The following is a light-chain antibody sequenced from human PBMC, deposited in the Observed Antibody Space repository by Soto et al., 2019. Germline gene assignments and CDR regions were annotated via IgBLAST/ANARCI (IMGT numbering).Light chain of an antibody. J-gene: IGKJ2*01. Sequence: EIVMTQSPATLSVSPGERATLSCRASQSISSELAWYQQKTGQPPRRLIYSASTRATGVPARFTGSGSGSEFTLTISGLQSEDFAVYYCQQGHNWPLTFGQGTRLEI. CDR2: SAS. CDR1: QSISSE. V-gene: IGKV3-15*01. CDR3: QQGHNWPLT.